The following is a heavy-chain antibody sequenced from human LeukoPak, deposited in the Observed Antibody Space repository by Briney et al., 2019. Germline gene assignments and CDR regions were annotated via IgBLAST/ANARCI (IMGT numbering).Heavy chain of an antibody. V-gene: IGHV1-18*01. J-gene: IGHJ4*02. D-gene: IGHD2-15*01. CDR1: GYTFTSFD. CDR3: AREGSIVVMESDLRTQVYYFDY. CDR2: ISGYNGDT. Sequence: ASVKVSCKVSGYTFTSFDINWPRQAPGQGLEWMGRISGYNGDTTYAQSLQGRVTMTSDTSTSTAYMELTSLRSDDTAVYYCAREGSIVVMESDLRTQVYYFDYWGQGTLVTVSS.